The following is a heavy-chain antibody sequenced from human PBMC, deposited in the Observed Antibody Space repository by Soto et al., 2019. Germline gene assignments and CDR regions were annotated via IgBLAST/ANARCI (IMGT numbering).Heavy chain of an antibody. CDR1: GFTFSSYA. J-gene: IGHJ4*02. CDR2: ISSNGGST. D-gene: IGHD3-9*01. CDR3: ARVYYDILTGYYAASDY. Sequence: EVQLVESGGGLVQPGGSLRLSCAASGFTFSSYAMHCVRQAPGKGLEYVSAISSNGGSTYYANSVKGRFTISRDNSKNTLYLQMGSLRAEDMAVYYCARVYYDILTGYYAASDYWGQGTLVTVSS. V-gene: IGHV3-64*01.